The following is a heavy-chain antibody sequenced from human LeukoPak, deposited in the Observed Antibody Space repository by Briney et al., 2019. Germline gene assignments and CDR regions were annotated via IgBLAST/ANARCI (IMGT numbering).Heavy chain of an antibody. CDR2: ISAYNGNT. V-gene: IGHV1-18*01. Sequence: GASVKVSCKASGYTFTSYGISWVRQAPGQGLEWMGWISAYNGNTNYAQKFQDRVTMTTDTSTTTAYMELRSLRSDDTAVYYCARAAEYDFWSGPPDYWGQGTLVTVSS. CDR1: GYTFTSYG. CDR3: ARAAEYDFWSGPPDY. J-gene: IGHJ4*02. D-gene: IGHD3-3*01.